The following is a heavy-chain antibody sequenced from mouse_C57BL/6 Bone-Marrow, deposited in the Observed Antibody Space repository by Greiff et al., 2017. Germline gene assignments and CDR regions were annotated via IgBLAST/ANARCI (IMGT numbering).Heavy chain of an antibody. J-gene: IGHJ2*01. CDR1: GYTFTDYY. CDR3: ASATVVARDY. Sequence: VQLQQSGPVLVKPGASVKMSCKASGYTFTDYYMNWVKQSPGQSLEWIGVINPYNGGTSYNQKFKGKATLTVDKSSSTAYMELNSLTSEDSAVXDCASATVVARDYWGQGTTLTVSS. V-gene: IGHV1-19*01. CDR2: INPYNGGT. D-gene: IGHD1-1*01.